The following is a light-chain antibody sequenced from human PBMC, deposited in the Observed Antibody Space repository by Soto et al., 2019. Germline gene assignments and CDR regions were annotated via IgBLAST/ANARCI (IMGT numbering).Light chain of an antibody. V-gene: IGKV3-20*01. CDR2: GAS. Sequence: EIVLTQSPGTLSLSPGERATLSCRASQSVSSSYLAWYQQKPGQAPRLLIYGASSRAAGIPDRFSGSGSGKDFTLTISRPEPEDFAVYYCKQYGSPPSWTFGQGTKVEIK. J-gene: IGKJ1*01. CDR3: KQYGSPPSWT. CDR1: QSVSSSY.